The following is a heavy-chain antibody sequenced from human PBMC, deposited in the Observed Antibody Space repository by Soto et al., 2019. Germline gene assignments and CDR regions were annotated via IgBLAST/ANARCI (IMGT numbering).Heavy chain of an antibody. V-gene: IGHV3-48*03. CDR2: ISSTGSGT. Sequence: EMQLVESGGGLVQPGGSLRLSCAASGFTFSSYEMHWVLQAPGKGLEWISYISSTGSGTLYADSVRGRFTMSRDNTKHSVSLQMSSLRAEDTAVYYCVRDLHEPLATDALRVANWGQGTQVTVSS. CDR1: GFTFSSYE. D-gene: IGHD2-8*02. J-gene: IGHJ4*02. CDR3: VRDLHEPLATDALRVAN.